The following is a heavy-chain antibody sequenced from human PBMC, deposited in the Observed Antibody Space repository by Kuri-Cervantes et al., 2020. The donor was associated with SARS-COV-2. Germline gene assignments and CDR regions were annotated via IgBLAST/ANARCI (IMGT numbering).Heavy chain of an antibody. V-gene: IGHV3-23*01. J-gene: IGHJ4*02. CDR2: ISGSGGST. CDR1: GFTFSSYA. CDR3: AKAAYYDYVPDY. Sequence: ETLSLTCAASGFTFSSYAMSWVRQAPGKGLEWVSAISGSGGSTYYADSVKGRFTISRDNSKNTLYLQMNSLRAEDTAVHYCAKAAYYDYVPDYWGQGTLVTVSS. D-gene: IGHD3-16*01.